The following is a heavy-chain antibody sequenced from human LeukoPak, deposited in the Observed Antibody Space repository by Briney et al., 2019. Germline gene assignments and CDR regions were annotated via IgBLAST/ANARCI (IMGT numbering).Heavy chain of an antibody. CDR3: ASFHSGYDLVDY. D-gene: IGHD5-12*01. Sequence: SETPSLTCTVSGGSISSYYWSWIRQPPGKGLEWIGYVYYSGSTNYNPSLKSRVTISIDTSRTQFSLKLSSVTAADTAVYYCASFHSGYDLVDYWGQGTLVTVSS. V-gene: IGHV4-59*12. CDR1: GGSISSYY. J-gene: IGHJ4*02. CDR2: VYYSGST.